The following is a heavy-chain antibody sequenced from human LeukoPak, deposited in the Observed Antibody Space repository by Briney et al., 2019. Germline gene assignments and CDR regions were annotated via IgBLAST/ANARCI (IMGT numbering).Heavy chain of an antibody. J-gene: IGHJ3*02. Sequence: GRSLRLSCAASGFTFSSYAMHWVRQAPGKGLEWVAVISYDGSNKYYADSVKGRFTISRDNSKNTLYLQMNSLRAEDTAVYYCARDSAYYDFWGGYSRKDIWAQGKMVTVSS. CDR2: ISYDGSNK. CDR3: ARDSAYYDFWGGYSRKDI. CDR1: GFTFSSYA. D-gene: IGHD3-3*01. V-gene: IGHV3-30-3*01.